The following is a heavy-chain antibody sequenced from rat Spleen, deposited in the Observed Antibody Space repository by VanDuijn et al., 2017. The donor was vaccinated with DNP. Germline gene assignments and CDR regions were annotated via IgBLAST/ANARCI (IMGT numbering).Heavy chain of an antibody. V-gene: IGHV5S13*01. D-gene: IGHD4-3*01. Sequence: EVQLVESGGGLVQPGRSLKLSCAASGFTFSKYGMAWVRQAPTKGLEWVASISTVGDNAYYRDSVKGRFTISRDNAKNTQYLQMDSLRSGDTATYYCATRNSGYGGYFDYWGQGVMVTVSS. CDR1: GFTFSKYG. CDR2: ISTVGDNA. J-gene: IGHJ2*01. CDR3: ATRNSGYGGYFDY.